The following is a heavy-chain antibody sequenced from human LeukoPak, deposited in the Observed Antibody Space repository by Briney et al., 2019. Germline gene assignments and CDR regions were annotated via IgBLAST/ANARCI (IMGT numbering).Heavy chain of an antibody. CDR2: ISYDGSDK. CDR1: GFTFSASA. V-gene: IGHV3-30-3*01. J-gene: IGHJ4*02. Sequence: SGGSLRLSCAASGFTFSASAMHWVRQAPGKGLEWVALISYDGSDKYYADPVKGRFTISRDNSKNTLYLQMNSLRAEDTAVYYCARESSSGYYRTFDYWGQGTLVTVSS. D-gene: IGHD3-22*01. CDR3: ARESSSGYYRTFDY.